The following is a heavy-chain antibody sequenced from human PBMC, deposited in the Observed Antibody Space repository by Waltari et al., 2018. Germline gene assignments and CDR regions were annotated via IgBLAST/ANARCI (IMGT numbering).Heavy chain of an antibody. CDR2: ISGSGGST. CDR3: AKEGYYYDSSGYYYFDY. J-gene: IGHJ4*02. D-gene: IGHD3-22*01. Sequence: EVQLVESGGGLVQPGGSLRLSCAASGFTFSSYAMSWVRQAPGKGLEWVSAISGSGGSTYYADSVKGRFTISRDNSKNTLYLQMNSLRAEDTAVYYCAKEGYYYDSSGYYYFDYWGQGTLVTVSS. V-gene: IGHV3-23*04. CDR1: GFTFSSYA.